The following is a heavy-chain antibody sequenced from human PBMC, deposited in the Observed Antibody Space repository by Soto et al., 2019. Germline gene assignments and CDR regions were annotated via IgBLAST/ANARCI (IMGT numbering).Heavy chain of an antibody. V-gene: IGHV3-48*02. J-gene: IGHJ6*02. CDR1: GFTFSSYS. Sequence: GGSLRLSCAASGFTFSSYSMNWVRQAPGKGLEWVSYISSSSSNIYYADSVKGRFTISRDNAKNSLYLQMNSLRDEDTAVYYCARIVGANSPLTLGMDVWGQGTTVTVSS. CDR3: ARIVGANSPLTLGMDV. D-gene: IGHD1-26*01. CDR2: ISSSSSNI.